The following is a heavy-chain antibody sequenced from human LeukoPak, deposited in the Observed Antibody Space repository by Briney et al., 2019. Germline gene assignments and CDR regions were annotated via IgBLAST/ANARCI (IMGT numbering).Heavy chain of an antibody. CDR2: IYHGGSA. CDR3: ARYFSAGKFKWFDP. D-gene: IGHD2/OR15-2a*01. CDR1: GDSISSGGYA. Sequence: SETLSLTCAVYGDSISSGGYASSWIRQPPGKGLEWIGYIYHGGSAYYSPSLQSRVSISVDKSRNQFPMRLNSVTAEDTAVYYGARYFSAGKFKWFDPWGQGSMVTDSS. J-gene: IGHJ5*02. V-gene: IGHV4-30-2*01.